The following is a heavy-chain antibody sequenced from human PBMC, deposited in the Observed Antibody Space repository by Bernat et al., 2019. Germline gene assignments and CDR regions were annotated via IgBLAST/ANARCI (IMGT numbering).Heavy chain of an antibody. V-gene: IGHV3-30*18. CDR2: ISYDGSNK. J-gene: IGHJ6*02. CDR3: AKERNCDFWSGYYMAYYYYGMDV. D-gene: IGHD3-3*01. Sequence: VQLVESGGGVVQPGRSLRLSCAASGFTFSSYGMHWVRQAPGKGLEWVAVISYDGSNKYYADSVKGRFTISRDNSKNTLYLQMNSLRAEDTAVYYCAKERNCDFWSGYYMAYYYYGMDVWGQGTTVTVSS. CDR1: GFTFSSYG.